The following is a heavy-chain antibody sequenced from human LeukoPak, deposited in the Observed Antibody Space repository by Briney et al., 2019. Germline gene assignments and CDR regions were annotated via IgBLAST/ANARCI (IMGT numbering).Heavy chain of an antibody. CDR1: GGSISNTNW. Sequence: PSETLSLTCGVSGGSISNTNWWTWVRQPPGRGLEWFGEVNLQGSTNYNPSLKSRVAISVDKSENHISLKLTSVTAADTAVYYCARDGGPYRPLDYSGQGTLVTVAS. CDR2: VNLQGST. V-gene: IGHV4-4*02. J-gene: IGHJ4*02. CDR3: ARDGGPYRPLDY.